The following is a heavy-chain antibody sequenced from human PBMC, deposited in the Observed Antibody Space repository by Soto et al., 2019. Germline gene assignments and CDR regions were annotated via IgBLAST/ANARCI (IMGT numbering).Heavy chain of an antibody. J-gene: IGHJ3*02. D-gene: IGHD3-22*01. Sequence: GGSLRLSCAASGFTFTTYAMSWVRQAPGKGLEWVSVISRRGDTTYYADSVKGRFTISRDNSKNTLYLQMNSLRAEDRAVYYCATIQAGYDSSRYFSAFDICGQGTMVTV. CDR1: GFTFTTYA. CDR2: ISRRGDTT. V-gene: IGHV3-23*01. CDR3: ATIQAGYDSSRYFSAFDI.